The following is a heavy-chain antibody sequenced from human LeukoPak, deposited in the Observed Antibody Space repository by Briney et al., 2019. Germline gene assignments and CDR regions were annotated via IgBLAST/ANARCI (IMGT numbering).Heavy chain of an antibody. J-gene: IGHJ4*02. V-gene: IGHV4-34*01. Sequence: PSETLSLTCAVYGGSFSGYYWSGIRQPPGKGLEWIGEINHSGSTNYNPSLKSRVTISVDTSKNQFSLKLSSVTAADTAVYYCAREEERAAYFDYWGQGTLVTVYS. CDR1: GGSFSGYY. CDR3: AREEERAAYFDY. CDR2: INHSGST. D-gene: IGHD2-15*01.